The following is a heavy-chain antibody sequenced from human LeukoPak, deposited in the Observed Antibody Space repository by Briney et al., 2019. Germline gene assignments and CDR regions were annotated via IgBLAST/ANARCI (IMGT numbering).Heavy chain of an antibody. D-gene: IGHD2-21*02. V-gene: IGHV3-23*01. Sequence: GGSLRLSCAASGFTFSSYAMSWVRQAPGKGLEWVSTISSSGVSTYYADSAKGRFTISRDNSRNTLYLQMNSLRAEDTAVYYCARTDETAPAEDFQHWGQGTLVTVSS. J-gene: IGHJ1*01. CDR3: ARTDETAPAEDFQH. CDR1: GFTFSSYA. CDR2: ISSSGVST.